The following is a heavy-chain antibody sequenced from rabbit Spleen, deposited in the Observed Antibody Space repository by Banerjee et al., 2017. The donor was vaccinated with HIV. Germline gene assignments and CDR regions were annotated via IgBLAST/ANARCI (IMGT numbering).Heavy chain of an antibody. CDR1: GFSFNSGYD. CDR2: IDASSGST. V-gene: IGHV1S40*01. D-gene: IGHD7-1*01. CDR3: ARDDIYDGYIGYGAGMGFNL. Sequence: QSLEESGGGLVQPGASLTLTCTASGFSFNSGYDMCWVRQAPGKGLEWIACIDASSGSTYYASWVNGRFTISKTSSTTVTLQMTSLTAADTATYFCARDDIYDGYIGYGAGMGFNLWGPGTLVTVS. J-gene: IGHJ4*01.